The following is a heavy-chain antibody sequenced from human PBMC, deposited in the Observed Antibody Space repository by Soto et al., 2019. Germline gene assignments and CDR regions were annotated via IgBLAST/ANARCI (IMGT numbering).Heavy chain of an antibody. Sequence: QVQLQQWGAGLLKPSETLSLTCAVYGGSFSGYYWSWIRQPPGKGLEWIGEINHSGSTNYNPSLKRRVTISVDTSKNQFSLKLSSVTAADTAVYYCARKGSYYDFWSGYSGFNWFDPWGQGTLVTVSS. J-gene: IGHJ5*02. V-gene: IGHV4-34*01. CDR1: GGSFSGYY. CDR3: ARKGSYYDFWSGYSGFNWFDP. D-gene: IGHD3-3*01. CDR2: INHSGST.